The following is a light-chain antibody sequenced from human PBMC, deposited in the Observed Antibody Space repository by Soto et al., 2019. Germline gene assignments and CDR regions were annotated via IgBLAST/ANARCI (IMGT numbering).Light chain of an antibody. CDR1: QSIDRW. CDR2: PAS. CDR3: QHYNSYGT. J-gene: IGKJ1*01. V-gene: IGKV1-5*01. Sequence: EIQITQPPSTLPGSVGDRVQITYRASQSIDRWLAWYQQTPGTAPKILIYPASSLETGVPSSFSGSGSATEFTLTISSLQPDDFASYDCQHYNSYGTVGQGPQVDIK.